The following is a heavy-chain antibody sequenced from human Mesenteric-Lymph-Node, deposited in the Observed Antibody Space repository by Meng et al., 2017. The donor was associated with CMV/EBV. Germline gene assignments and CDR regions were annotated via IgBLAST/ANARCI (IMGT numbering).Heavy chain of an antibody. CDR1: GFSFTTFW. CDR3: ARRGITGTDDY. J-gene: IGHJ4*02. CDR2: IYPGDSGS. D-gene: IGHD1-7*01. V-gene: IGHV5-51*01. Sequence: GESLKISCKASGFSFTTFWIGWVRQLPGKGLEWMGIIYPGDSGSRYSPSFQGQVTISADLSITTAYLQWNSLKASDTAMYYCARRGITGTDDYWGQGTLVTVSS.